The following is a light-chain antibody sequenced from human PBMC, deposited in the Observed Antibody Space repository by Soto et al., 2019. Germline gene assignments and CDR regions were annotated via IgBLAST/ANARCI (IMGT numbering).Light chain of an antibody. Sequence: QSVRTQPASVSGSPGQSITISCTGTSSDVGGYNYASWYQQHPGKAPKLMIYEVSKRPSGVSNRFSGSKSGNTASLTISGLQAEDEADYYCCSYAGSNTLYVFGTGTRSPS. CDR2: EVS. CDR3: CSYAGSNTLYV. J-gene: IGLJ1*01. CDR1: SSDVGGYNY. V-gene: IGLV2-23*02.